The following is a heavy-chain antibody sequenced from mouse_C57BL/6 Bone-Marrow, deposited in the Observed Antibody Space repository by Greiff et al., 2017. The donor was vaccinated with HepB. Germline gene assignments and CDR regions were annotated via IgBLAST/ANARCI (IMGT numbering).Heavy chain of an antibody. Sequence: VQLQQSGPELVKPGASVKLSCKASGYTFTSYDINWVKQRPGQGLEWIGWIYPRDGSTKYNEKFKGKATLTVDTSSSTAYMELHSLTSEDSAVYFCAREGGTAVVAHFDYWGQGTTLTVSS. CDR1: GYTFTSYD. CDR3: AREGGTAVVAHFDY. J-gene: IGHJ2*01. V-gene: IGHV1-85*01. CDR2: IYPRDGST. D-gene: IGHD1-1*01.